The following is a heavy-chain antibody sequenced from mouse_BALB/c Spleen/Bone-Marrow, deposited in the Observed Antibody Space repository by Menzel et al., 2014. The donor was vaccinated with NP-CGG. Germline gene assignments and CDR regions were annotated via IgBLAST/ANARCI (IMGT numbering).Heavy chain of an antibody. J-gene: IGHJ4*01. V-gene: IGHV2-6-7*01. D-gene: IGHD2-4*01. Sequence: VKLVESGPGLVAPSQSLSITCTVSGFSLTGYGVSWVRQPPGKGLEWLGMTWGDGSTDYNSALKSRLSINKDNSKSQVFLKMNSLQTDDTARYYCARDSFLITRALDYWGQGTSVTVSS. CDR2: TWGDGST. CDR1: GFSLTGYG. CDR3: ARDSFLITRALDY.